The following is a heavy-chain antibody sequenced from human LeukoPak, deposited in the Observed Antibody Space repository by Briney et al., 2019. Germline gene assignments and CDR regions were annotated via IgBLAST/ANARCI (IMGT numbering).Heavy chain of an antibody. V-gene: IGHV1-18*01. CDR2: ISAYNGNT. Sequence: EASVKVSCKDSGYTFTSNGISWVRQAPGQGLEWMGWISAYNGNTNYAQKLQGRVTMTTDTSTSTAYMELRSLRSDDTAVYYCARDAYYDILTGPPHYFDYWGQGTLVTVSS. CDR3: ARDAYYDILTGPPHYFDY. J-gene: IGHJ4*02. D-gene: IGHD3-9*01. CDR1: GYTFTSNG.